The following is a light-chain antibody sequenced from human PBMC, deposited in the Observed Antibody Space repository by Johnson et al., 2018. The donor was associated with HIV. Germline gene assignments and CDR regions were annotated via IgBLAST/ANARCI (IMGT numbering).Light chain of an antibody. CDR2: DNN. V-gene: IGLV1-51*01. CDR1: SSNIGNNY. J-gene: IGLJ1*01. CDR3: GTWDNSLSAPRYV. Sequence: QSVLTQPPSVSAAPGQKVTISCSGSSSNIGNNYVSWYQQLPGTAPKLLIYDNNKRPSGIPDRFSGSKSGTSATLGITGLQTGDEADYYCGTWDNSLSAPRYVVGTGTKVTVL.